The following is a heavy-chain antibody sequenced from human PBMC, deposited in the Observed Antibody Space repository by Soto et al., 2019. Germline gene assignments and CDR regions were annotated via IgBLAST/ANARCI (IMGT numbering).Heavy chain of an antibody. CDR1: GGTFSSYT. CDR3: ARMGYDFWSGCLDV. V-gene: IGHV1-69*02. J-gene: IGHJ6*04. Sequence: QVQLVQSGAEVQKPGSSVKVFCKASGGTFSSYTISWVRQAPGQGLEWMGWIIHILGIANYAQKFQGRVTISADKSTSRAYMELSSLRSEDTVVYYCARMGYDFWSGCLDVWGKGTTVTVSS. D-gene: IGHD3-3*01. CDR2: IIHILGIA.